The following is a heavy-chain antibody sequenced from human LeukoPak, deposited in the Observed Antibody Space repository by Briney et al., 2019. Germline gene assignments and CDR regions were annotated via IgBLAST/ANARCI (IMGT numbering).Heavy chain of an antibody. Sequence: ASVKVSCKASGYTFTGYYMHWVRQAPGQGLEWMGWINPNSGGTNYAQKFQGRVTMTRDTSISTAYMELSRLRSDDTAVYYCARGRRRTPLFGVVIKNWFDPWGQGTLVTVSS. V-gene: IGHV1-2*02. CDR1: GYTFTGYY. D-gene: IGHD3-3*01. J-gene: IGHJ5*02. CDR3: ARGRRRTPLFGVVIKNWFDP. CDR2: INPNSGGT.